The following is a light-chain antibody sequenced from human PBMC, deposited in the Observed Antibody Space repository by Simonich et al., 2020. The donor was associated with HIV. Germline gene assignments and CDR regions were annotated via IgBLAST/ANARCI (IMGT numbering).Light chain of an antibody. CDR2: WAS. V-gene: IGKV4-1*01. J-gene: IGKJ1*01. Sequence: DIVMTQSPDSLAVSLGERATISCKSSQSVLYNSNNRNYLAWYQQKPGQPPKLLIYWASIRETGVPDRFSGSGSGTDFTLTISSLQAEDVAVYYCQQYYSTPTWTFGQGTKVEIK. CDR1: QSVLYNSNNRNY. CDR3: QQYYSTPTWT.